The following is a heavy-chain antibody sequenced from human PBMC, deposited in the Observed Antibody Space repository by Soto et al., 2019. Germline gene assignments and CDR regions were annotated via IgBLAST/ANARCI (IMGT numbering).Heavy chain of an antibody. CDR3: ARDTFEYDFWSGATY. Sequence: SETLSLTCTVSGGSVSSGSYYWSWIRQPPGKGLEWIGYIYYSGSTNYNSSLKSRVTISVDTSKNQFSLKLSSVTAADTAVYYCARDTFEYDFWSGATYWGQGTLVTVSS. CDR1: GGSVSSGSYY. CDR2: IYYSGST. V-gene: IGHV4-61*01. J-gene: IGHJ4*02. D-gene: IGHD3-3*01.